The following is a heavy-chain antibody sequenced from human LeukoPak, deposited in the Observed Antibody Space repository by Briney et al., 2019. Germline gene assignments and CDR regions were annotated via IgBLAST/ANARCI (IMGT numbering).Heavy chain of an antibody. D-gene: IGHD3-22*01. Sequence: GGSLRLSCAVSGFTFSNYAMSWVRQAPGKGLEWVSSISGSGGSTYYADSVKGRFTISRDNSKNTLYLQMNSLRAEDTAVYYCARDQYDSRSYRGGDAFDIWGQGTMVTVSS. J-gene: IGHJ3*02. CDR1: GFTFSNYA. CDR2: ISGSGGST. CDR3: ARDQYDSRSYRGGDAFDI. V-gene: IGHV3-23*01.